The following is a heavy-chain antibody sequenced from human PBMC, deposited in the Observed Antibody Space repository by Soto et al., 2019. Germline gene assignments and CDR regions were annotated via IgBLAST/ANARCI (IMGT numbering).Heavy chain of an antibody. CDR1: GFTFSSYA. J-gene: IGHJ5*02. Sequence: EVQLLESGGGLVQPGGSLRLSCAASGFTFSSYAMSWVRQAPGKGLEWVSVVGASGRSAYYADSVKGRFTISRDNSKNTLYLQMNSLRAEDTAVYYCAKGPTSVTTRWFDPWGQGTLVTVSS. CDR2: VGASGRSA. V-gene: IGHV3-23*01. CDR3: AKGPTSVTTRWFDP. D-gene: IGHD4-4*01.